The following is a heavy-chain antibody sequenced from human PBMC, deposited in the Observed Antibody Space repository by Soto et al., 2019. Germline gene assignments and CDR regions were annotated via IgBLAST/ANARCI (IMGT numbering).Heavy chain of an antibody. CDR2: IIPMFGTT. Sequence: SVKVSCKASGGTFSSYAISWVRQAPGQGLEWMGGIIPMFGTTKYAQKFQGRVTITADESTSTVYMEQTSLRSEDTAVYYCARVSPEDYYFDYWGQGTLVTVSS. J-gene: IGHJ4*02. CDR3: ARVSPEDYYFDY. CDR1: GGTFSSYA. V-gene: IGHV1-69*13.